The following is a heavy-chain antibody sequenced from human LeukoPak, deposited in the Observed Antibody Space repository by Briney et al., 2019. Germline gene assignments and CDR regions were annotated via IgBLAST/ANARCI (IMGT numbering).Heavy chain of an antibody. D-gene: IGHD2-21*01. CDR1: GFDVSINY. V-gene: IGHV3-66*01. Sequence: GGSLRLSCAASGFDVSINYMNWIRQSPEKGLEWVSIIHNDGSTYYADSVKGRFTVSRDNSKNTVSLQMNSLRAEDTAMYYCARKDDGGGPFDYWGQGTLVTVSS. CDR3: ARKDDGGGPFDY. J-gene: IGHJ4*02. CDR2: IHNDGST.